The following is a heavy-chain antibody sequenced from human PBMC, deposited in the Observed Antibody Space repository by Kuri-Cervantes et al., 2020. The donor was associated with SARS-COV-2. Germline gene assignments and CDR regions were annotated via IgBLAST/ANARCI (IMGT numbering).Heavy chain of an antibody. V-gene: IGHV3-7*03. D-gene: IGHD6-13*01. Sequence: GGSWRLPCAAAGFTFGTNWMTWVPQAPGKGLEWVAKIKQDGSEKYYVDSVKGRFTISRDNDKNSLYLQMNSLRAEDTAVYYCARLGSSSWYWRYWGQGTLVVVSS. CDR3: ARLGSSSWYWRY. CDR2: IKQDGSEK. J-gene: IGHJ4*02. CDR1: GFTFGTNW.